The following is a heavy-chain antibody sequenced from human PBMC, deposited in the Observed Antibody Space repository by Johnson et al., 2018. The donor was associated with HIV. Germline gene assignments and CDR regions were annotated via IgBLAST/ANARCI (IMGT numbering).Heavy chain of an antibody. J-gene: IGHJ3*02. D-gene: IGHD1-7*01. Sequence: VQLVESGGGVVQPGGSLRLSCAASGFTFSSYGMHWVRQAPGKGLEWVAFISYDGSNKYYAASVKGRFPISRDNSKKTLYLQMNSLRAEDTAVYYCARDGRITGTKDAFDIWGQGTMVTVSS. CDR3: ARDGRITGTKDAFDI. V-gene: IGHV3-30*02. CDR2: ISYDGSNK. CDR1: GFTFSSYG.